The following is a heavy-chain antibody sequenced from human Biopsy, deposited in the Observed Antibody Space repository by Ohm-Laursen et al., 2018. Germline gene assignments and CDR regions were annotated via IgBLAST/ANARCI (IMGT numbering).Heavy chain of an antibody. CDR3: ARQVDFWSGYVDY. CDR1: GRSISDSTYH. CDR2: IYYSGNT. J-gene: IGHJ4*02. Sequence: TLSLTCTVSGRSISDSTYHWGWIRQSPGKGLEWIGNIYYSGNTDYSPSLKSRVTISVDTSNNQFSLNLRSVTAADTAVYYCARQVDFWSGYVDYWGQGTLVAVSS. V-gene: IGHV4-39*01. D-gene: IGHD3-3*01.